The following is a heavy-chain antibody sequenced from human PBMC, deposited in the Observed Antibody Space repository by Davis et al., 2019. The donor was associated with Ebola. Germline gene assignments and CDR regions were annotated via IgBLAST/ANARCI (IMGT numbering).Heavy chain of an antibody. J-gene: IGHJ4*02. D-gene: IGHD6-19*01. CDR3: VRHYSTVWYHYDYFDY. V-gene: IGHV3-33*01. CDR1: GFTFSSYG. Sequence: GGSLRLSCAASGFTFSSYGMHWLRQAPGKGLEWVAVIWSDGSNKDYADSVKGRFTISRDNSKNTLYLQMNSLRAEDTAVYYCVRHYSTVWYHYDYFDYWGQGALVTVSS. CDR2: IWSDGSNK.